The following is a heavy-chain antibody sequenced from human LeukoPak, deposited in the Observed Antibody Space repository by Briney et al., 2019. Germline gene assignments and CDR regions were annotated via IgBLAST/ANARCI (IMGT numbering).Heavy chain of an antibody. CDR3: ARDNIYCSSTSCYDWYYYYYMDV. V-gene: IGHV4-4*07. CDR1: GGSISSYY. CDR2: IYTSGST. J-gene: IGHJ6*03. Sequence: SETLSLTCTVSGGSISSYYWSWIRQPAGKGLEWIGRIYTSGSTNYNPSLKSRVTMSVDTSKNQFSLKLSSVTAADTAVYYCARDNIYCSSTSCYDWYYYYYMDVWGKGTTVTISS. D-gene: IGHD2-2*01.